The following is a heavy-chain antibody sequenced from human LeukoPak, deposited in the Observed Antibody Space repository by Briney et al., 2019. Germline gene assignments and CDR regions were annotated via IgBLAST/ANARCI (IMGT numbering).Heavy chain of an antibody. CDR1: GFTFSSYS. D-gene: IGHD4-11*01. CDR2: ISTSSTYI. J-gene: IGHJ4*02. V-gene: IGHV3-21*01. CDR3: ARGGAYSNYPSDY. Sequence: GGSLRLSCAASGFTFSSYSMSWVRQAPGKGLEWVSSISTSSTYIYYADSVKGRFTISRDNAKNSLYLQMNSLRAEDTAVYYCARGGAYSNYPSDYWGQGTLVTVSS.